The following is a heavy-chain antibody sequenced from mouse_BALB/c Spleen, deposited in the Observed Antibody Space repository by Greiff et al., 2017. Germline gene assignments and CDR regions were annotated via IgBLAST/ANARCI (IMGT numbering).Heavy chain of an antibody. J-gene: IGHJ1*01. CDR2: IYPGNGDT. CDR3: ARGTLGYFDV. Sequence: LQQPGAELVKPGASVKMSCKASGYTFTSYNMHWVKQTPGQGLEWIGAIYPGNGDTSYNQKFKGKATLTADKSSSTAYMQLSSLTSEDSAVYYCARGTLGYFDVWGAGTTVTVSS. CDR1: GYTFTSYN. V-gene: IGHV1-12*01.